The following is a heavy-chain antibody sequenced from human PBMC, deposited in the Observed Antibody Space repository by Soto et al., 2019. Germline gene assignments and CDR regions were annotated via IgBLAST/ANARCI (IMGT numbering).Heavy chain of an antibody. V-gene: IGHV4-31*03. Sequence: SETLSLTCSVSGAALNSGNYYWSWTRQVPGKGLEWIGHIYVTGAVDYNPSLRDRITISQDTSERQFSLNLRLVTAADTAVYYCARLRIATNNYKWFDPWGQGTLVTVSS. CDR1: GAALNSGNYY. CDR2: IYVTGAV. J-gene: IGHJ5*02. CDR3: ARLRIATNNYKWFDP. D-gene: IGHD2-21*01.